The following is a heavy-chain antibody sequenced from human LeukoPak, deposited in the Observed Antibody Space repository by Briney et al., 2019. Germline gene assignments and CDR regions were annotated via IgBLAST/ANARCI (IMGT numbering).Heavy chain of an antibody. Sequence: EASVKVSCKASGYTFTGYYMHWVRQAPGQGLEWMGRINPNSGGTNYAQRFQGRVTITTDTSISTAYMELSRLRSDDTAVYYCAAWDLGGYDYFDYWGQGTLVTVSS. J-gene: IGHJ4*02. CDR1: GYTFTGYY. V-gene: IGHV1-2*06. CDR2: INPNSGGT. D-gene: IGHD5-12*01. CDR3: AAWDLGGYDYFDY.